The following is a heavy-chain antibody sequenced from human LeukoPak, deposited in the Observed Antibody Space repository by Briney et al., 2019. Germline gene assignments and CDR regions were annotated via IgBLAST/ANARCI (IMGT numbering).Heavy chain of an antibody. CDR1: GFTFTDYW. CDR2: IKQDGSEK. V-gene: IGHV3-7*03. D-gene: IGHD2-2*01. Sequence: GGSLRLSCAASGFTFTDYWMNWVRQAPGKGLEWVANIKQDGSEKFYVDSVRGRFTISRDNAKNSLYLQMNSLRAEDTAVYYCAKTGSTAPHYYGMDVWGKGTTVTVSS. J-gene: IGHJ6*04. CDR3: AKTGSTAPHYYGMDV.